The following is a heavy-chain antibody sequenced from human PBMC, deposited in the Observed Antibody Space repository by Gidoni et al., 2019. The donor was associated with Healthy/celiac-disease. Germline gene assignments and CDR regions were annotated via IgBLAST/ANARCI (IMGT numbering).Heavy chain of an antibody. CDR3: ARGYCSGGSCYLGAYYYYGMDV. Sequence: EVQLVESGGGLVKPGGSLRLSCAASGFTFSSYSMNWVRQAPGKGLAWVSSISSSSSYIYYADSVKGRFTISRDNAKNSLYLQMNSLRAEDTAVYYCARGYCSGGSCYLGAYYYYGMDVWGQGTTVTVSS. V-gene: IGHV3-21*01. J-gene: IGHJ6*02. CDR1: GFTFSSYS. D-gene: IGHD2-15*01. CDR2: ISSSSSYI.